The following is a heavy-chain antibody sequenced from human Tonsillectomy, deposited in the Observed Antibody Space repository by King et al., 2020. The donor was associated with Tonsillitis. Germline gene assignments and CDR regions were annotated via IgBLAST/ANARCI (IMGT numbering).Heavy chain of an antibody. D-gene: IGHD6-6*01. J-gene: IGHJ4*02. CDR1: GFTFSTYN. V-gene: IGHV3-21*01. Sequence: VQLVESGGGLVKPGGSLRLSCAASGFTFSTYNMNWVRQSPGKGLEWVSSISSTTNYIYYADSVKGRFTISRDNAKNSLYLQMNSLRAEDTAVYYCARGGTSSSFEIWGQGTPVTVSS. CDR2: ISSTTNYI. CDR3: ARGGTSSSFEI.